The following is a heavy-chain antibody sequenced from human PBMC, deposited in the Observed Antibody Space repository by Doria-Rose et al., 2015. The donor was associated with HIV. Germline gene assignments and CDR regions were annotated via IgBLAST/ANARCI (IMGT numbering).Heavy chain of an antibody. Sequence: PWSSVKVSCKASGRTFSRYHISLVRQAPGQGLEWMGRIIPVLGIRNYAQKFQGRVTITADESTSTAYIELSNLRSEDTAVYYCATTWSGYYLDYWGQGTRVTVSS. V-gene: IGHV1-69*02. CDR3: ATTWSGYYLDY. D-gene: IGHD3-3*01. CDR2: IIPVLGIR. CDR1: GRTFSRYH. J-gene: IGHJ4*02.